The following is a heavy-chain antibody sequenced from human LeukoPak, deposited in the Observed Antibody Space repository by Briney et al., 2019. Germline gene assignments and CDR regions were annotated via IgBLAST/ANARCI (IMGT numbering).Heavy chain of an antibody. CDR3: ARDSWAGATQVDF. J-gene: IGHJ4*02. Sequence: PGGSLRLSCGASGFTFRSYAMNWVRQTPGGGGEWVSYISTTSTTIYYADSGKGRFTVSRDNDKTSLYLQMNSLRAEDTAVYYCARDSWAGATQVDFWGQGTLVTVSS. D-gene: IGHD1-26*01. CDR1: GFTFRSYA. V-gene: IGHV3-48*01. CDR2: ISTTSTTI.